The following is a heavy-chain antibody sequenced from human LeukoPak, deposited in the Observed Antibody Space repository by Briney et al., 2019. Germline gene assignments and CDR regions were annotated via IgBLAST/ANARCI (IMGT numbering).Heavy chain of an antibody. V-gene: IGHV3-30-3*01. J-gene: IGHJ4*02. CDR3: ARDLAAMVNRFDY. CDR2: ISYDGSNK. D-gene: IGHD5-18*01. Sequence: PGGSLRLSCAASGLTFSSYAMHWVRQAPGKGLEWVAVISYDGSNKYYADSVKGRLTISRDNSKNTLYLQMNSLRAEDTAVYYCARDLAAMVNRFDYWGQGTLVTVSS. CDR1: GLTFSSYA.